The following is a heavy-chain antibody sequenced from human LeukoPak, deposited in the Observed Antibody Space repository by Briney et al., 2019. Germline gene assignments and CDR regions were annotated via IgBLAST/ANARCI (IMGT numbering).Heavy chain of an antibody. CDR1: GFTFDDYA. CDR2: ISWTSGSI. V-gene: IGHV3-9*01. D-gene: IGHD3-9*01. Sequence: GRSLRLSCTASGFTFDDYAMHWVRQAPGKGLEWVSGISWTSGSIGYADSVEGRFTVSRDNAKNSLYLQMNSLRAEDTALYYCAKTRGPKRYEDFDYWGQGTLVTVSS. CDR3: AKTRGPKRYEDFDY. J-gene: IGHJ4*02.